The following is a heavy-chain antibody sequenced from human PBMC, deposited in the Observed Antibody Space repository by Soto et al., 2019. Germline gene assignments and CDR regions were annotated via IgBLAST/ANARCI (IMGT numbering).Heavy chain of an antibody. CDR3: ARAPLWDFWTFTADY. CDR1: GGTFSSYA. Sequence: SVKVSCKASGGTFSSYAISWVRQAPGQGLEWMGGIIPIFGTANYAQKFQGRVTITADESTSTAYMELSSLRSEDTAVYYCARAPLWDFWTFTADYWGQGTLVTVSS. CDR2: IIPIFGTA. V-gene: IGHV1-69*13. J-gene: IGHJ4*02. D-gene: IGHD3-3*01.